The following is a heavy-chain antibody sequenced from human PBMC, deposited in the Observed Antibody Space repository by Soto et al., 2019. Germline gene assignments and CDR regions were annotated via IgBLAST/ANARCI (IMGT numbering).Heavy chain of an antibody. V-gene: IGHV1-2*02. J-gene: IGHJ4*02. D-gene: IGHD3-9*01. CDR2: INPNSGAT. Sequence: QVQLVQSGAEVKKPGASVKVSCKASGYTFTGYYMHWVRQAPGQGLEWMGWINPNSGATNYAQKFKGRVTVTRDTSISTAYMELSRLRSDDTAVYYCARDPEYDVLTGYAPIFDYWGQGTLVTVSS. CDR3: ARDPEYDVLTGYAPIFDY. CDR1: GYTFTGYY.